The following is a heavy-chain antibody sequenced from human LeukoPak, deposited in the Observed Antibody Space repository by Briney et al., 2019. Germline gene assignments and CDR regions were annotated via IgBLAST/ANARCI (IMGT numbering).Heavy chain of an antibody. J-gene: IGHJ4*02. D-gene: IGHD5-18*01. Sequence: PGGPLRLSCAASGFTFSNAWMSWVRQAPGKGLEWVGRIKSKTDGGTTDYAAPVKGRFTISRDNSKNTLYLQMNSLRAEDTAVYYCARAPVQLWLQGYFDYWGQGTLVTVSS. CDR1: GFTFSNAW. V-gene: IGHV3-15*01. CDR2: IKSKTDGGTT. CDR3: ARAPVQLWLQGYFDY.